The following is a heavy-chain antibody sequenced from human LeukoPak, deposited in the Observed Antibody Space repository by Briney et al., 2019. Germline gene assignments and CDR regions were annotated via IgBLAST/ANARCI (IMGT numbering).Heavy chain of an antibody. CDR3: ARQRDSNNFIDY. D-gene: IGHD3-22*01. CDR1: GASTNNYY. CDR2: IFSAGNT. Sequence: SETLSLTCIVSGASTNNYYWSWIRQPPGKGLEWIVYIFSAGNTKSNPSLKSRVTISIDTSKNHFSLNLNSVTAADTAVYYCARQRDSNNFIDYWGQGALVTVSS. V-gene: IGHV4-59*01. J-gene: IGHJ4*02.